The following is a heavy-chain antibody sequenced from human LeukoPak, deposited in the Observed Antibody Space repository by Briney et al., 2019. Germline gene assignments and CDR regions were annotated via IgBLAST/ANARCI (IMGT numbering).Heavy chain of an antibody. CDR2: IYYSGST. Sequence: SETLSLTCAVYGSSFSGYYFTWIRQPPGKGLEWIGYIYYSGSTNYNPSLKSRVTISVDTSKNQFSLKLRSVTAADTAVYYCARDKGDYGDYYWFDPWGQGTLVTVSS. CDR3: ARDKGDYGDYYWFDP. CDR1: GSSFSGYY. D-gene: IGHD4-17*01. J-gene: IGHJ5*02. V-gene: IGHV4-59*01.